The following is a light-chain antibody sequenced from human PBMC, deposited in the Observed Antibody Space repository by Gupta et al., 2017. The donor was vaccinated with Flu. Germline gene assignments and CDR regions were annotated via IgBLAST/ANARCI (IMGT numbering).Light chain of an antibody. Sequence: GPLFLSPGELVTLSCRAGESIERNFLVWYPQKPGQAPRVLIYGTAKRAPGLPDRFSGGGSGTXFTLTIXRREPEESGLFYCHQDKDSPSTFGXGTKVEIK. CDR2: GTA. CDR3: HQDKDSPST. J-gene: IGKJ2*01. V-gene: IGKV3-20*01. CDR1: ESIERNF.